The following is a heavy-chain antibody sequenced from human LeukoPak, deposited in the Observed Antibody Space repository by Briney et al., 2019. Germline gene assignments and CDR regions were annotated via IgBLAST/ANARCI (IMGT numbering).Heavy chain of an antibody. CDR1: GFTFGDYA. D-gene: IGHD3-22*01. CDR3: TSTIEEYYYDSSGYYSYGDY. CDR2: IRSKAYGGTT. J-gene: IGHJ4*02. Sequence: GRSLRLSCTASGFTFGDYAMSWFRQAPGKGLEWVGFIRSKAYGGTTEYAASVKGRLTISRDDSKSIAYLQMNSLKTEDTAVYYCTSTIEEYYYDSSGYYSYGDYWGQGTLVTVSS. V-gene: IGHV3-49*03.